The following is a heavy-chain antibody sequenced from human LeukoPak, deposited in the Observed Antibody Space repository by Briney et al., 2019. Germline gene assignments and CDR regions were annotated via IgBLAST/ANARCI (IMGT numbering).Heavy chain of an antibody. D-gene: IGHD3-22*01. CDR3: VKSPGLYYYDSTGYYFDY. J-gene: IGHJ4*02. Sequence: GGSLRLSCSASGLIFSSHSLHWVRQAPGKGLEYISGITGDGGSTFYADSVKGRFTISRDNSKNTLYLQMSSLRAEDTAVYYCVKSPGLYYYDSTGYYFDYWGQGTLVTVSS. V-gene: IGHV3-64D*09. CDR2: ITGDGGST. CDR1: GLIFSSHS.